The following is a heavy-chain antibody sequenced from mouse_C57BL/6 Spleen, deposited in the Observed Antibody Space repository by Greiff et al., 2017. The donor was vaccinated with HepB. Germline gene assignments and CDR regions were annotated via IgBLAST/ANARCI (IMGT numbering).Heavy chain of an antibody. V-gene: IGHV3-6*01. CDR1: GYSITSGYY. CDR3: ARESLYYSNAWFAY. Sequence: VQLKESGPGLVKPSQSLSLTCSVTGYSITSGYYWNWIRQFPGNKLEWMGYISYDGSNNYNPSLKNRISITRDTSKNQFFLKLNSVTTEDTATYYCARESLYYSNAWFAYWGQGTLVTVSA. CDR2: ISYDGSN. J-gene: IGHJ3*01. D-gene: IGHD2-5*01.